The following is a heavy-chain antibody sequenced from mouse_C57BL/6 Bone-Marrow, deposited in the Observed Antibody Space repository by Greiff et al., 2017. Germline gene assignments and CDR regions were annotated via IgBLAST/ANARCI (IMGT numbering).Heavy chain of an antibody. J-gene: IGHJ4*01. CDR1: GYKFTDYY. CDR3: ARMSPYSNYVYAMDY. CDR2: ITPYNGGT. D-gene: IGHD2-5*01. V-gene: IGHV1-19*01. Sequence: VQLQQSGPVLVKPGASVKMSCKASGYKFTDYYMNWVKQSHGKSLEWIGVITPYNGGTSYNQKFKGKATLPVDKSSSTAYMELYSLTSDDSAVYYCARMSPYSNYVYAMDYWRPGPSVTVSS.